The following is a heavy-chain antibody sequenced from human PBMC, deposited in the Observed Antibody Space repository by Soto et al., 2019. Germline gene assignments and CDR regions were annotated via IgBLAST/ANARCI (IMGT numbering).Heavy chain of an antibody. V-gene: IGHV1-3*01. CDR1: GYTFTTYT. CDR2: INPGNGDT. J-gene: IGHJ3*02. D-gene: IGHD1-26*01. Sequence: QVQLVQSGAEVKKPGASVKVSCRASGYTFTTYTLLWVRQAPGQRLEWMAWINPGNGDTKYSQNFQGRVTATRDTSASTAYMEMSCLRSEDTATYYSARKQPGFQIGWAWALDIWGQGTMVTVSS. CDR3: ARKQPGFQIGWAWALDI.